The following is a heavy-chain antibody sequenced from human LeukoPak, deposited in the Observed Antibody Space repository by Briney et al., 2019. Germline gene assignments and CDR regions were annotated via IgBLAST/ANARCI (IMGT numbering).Heavy chain of an antibody. J-gene: IGHJ4*02. CDR1: GGTFSSYA. CDR2: IIPILGIA. Sequence: SVKVSCKASGGTFSSYAISWVRQAPGQGLEWMGRIIPILGIANYAQKFQGRVTITADKSTSTAYMELSSLRSEDTAVYYCARRGVYGDYFDYWGQGTLSPSPQ. D-gene: IGHD4-17*01. CDR3: ARRGVYGDYFDY. V-gene: IGHV1-69*04.